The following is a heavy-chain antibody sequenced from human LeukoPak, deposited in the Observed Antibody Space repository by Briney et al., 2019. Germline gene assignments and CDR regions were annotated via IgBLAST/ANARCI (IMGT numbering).Heavy chain of an antibody. CDR3: ARAKWRQHAEGLDY. D-gene: IGHD6-13*01. V-gene: IGHV1-2*02. Sequence: ASVKVSCKASGYTFTDYYINWVRQAPGQGLEWLGWIDPDTGGTNFAQKFQGRVTLTWDTSINTPYMELRSLKSDDTAIYYCARAKWRQHAEGLDYWGQGTPVTVSS. J-gene: IGHJ4*02. CDR1: GYTFTDYY. CDR2: IDPDTGGT.